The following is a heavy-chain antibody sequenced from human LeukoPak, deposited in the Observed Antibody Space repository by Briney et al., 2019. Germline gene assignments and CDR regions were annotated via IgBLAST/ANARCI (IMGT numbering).Heavy chain of an antibody. CDR2: IRFDGSNE. CDR1: GFTFSSYG. CDR3: AKDRSGNDYSPSDY. Sequence: GGSLRLSCAASGFTFSSYGMHWVRQAPGKGLEWVAFIRFDGSNEYYADSVKGRFAISRDNSKNTLYLQMNSLRTEDTAVYYCAKDRSGNDYSPSDYWGQGTLVTVSS. V-gene: IGHV3-30*02. J-gene: IGHJ4*02. D-gene: IGHD4-11*01.